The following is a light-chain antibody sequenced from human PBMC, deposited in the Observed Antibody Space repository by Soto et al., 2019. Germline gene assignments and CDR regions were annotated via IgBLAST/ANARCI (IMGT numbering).Light chain of an antibody. V-gene: IGKV3-20*01. CDR2: ATS. J-gene: IGKJ1*01. CDR1: QIGSGNY. Sequence: ELVLTHSPGTLSFSPGDSAALSGKASQIGSGNYLSWYQQKSGQAPRLLIYATSTRAPGIPDRFSGSGSATDFSLIISRLEPEDSAVYYCQHFGYPQWTFGRGTKVDI. CDR3: QHFGYPQWT.